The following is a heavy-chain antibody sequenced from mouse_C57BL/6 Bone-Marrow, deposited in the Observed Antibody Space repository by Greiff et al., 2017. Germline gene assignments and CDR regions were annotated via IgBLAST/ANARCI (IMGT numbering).Heavy chain of an antibody. CDR3: ARDGLVAY. CDR1: GFTFSDYG. D-gene: IGHD2-3*01. V-gene: IGHV5-17*01. CDR2: ISSGSSTI. J-gene: IGHJ3*01. Sequence: DVHLVESGGGLVKPGGSLKLSCAASGFTFSDYGMHWVRQAPEKGLEWVAYISSGSSTIYYADTVKGRFTISRDNAKNTLFLQMTSLRSEDTAMYYCARDGLVAYWGQGTLVTVSA.